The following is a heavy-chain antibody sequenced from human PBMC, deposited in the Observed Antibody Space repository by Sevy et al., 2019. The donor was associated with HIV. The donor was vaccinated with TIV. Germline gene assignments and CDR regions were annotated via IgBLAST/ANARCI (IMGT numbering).Heavy chain of an antibody. D-gene: IGHD3-16*02. CDR2: IYHSGST. J-gene: IGHJ6*02. Sequence: SETLSLTCAVSGGSISSSNWWSWVRQPPGKGLEWIGEIYHSGSTNYNPSLKSRVTISVDKSKNRFSLKLSSVTAADTAVYYCARDLRRLHLGELSFPAPHYYYYGMDVWGQGTTVTVSS. CDR1: GGSISSSNW. V-gene: IGHV4-4*02. CDR3: ARDLRRLHLGELSFPAPHYYYYGMDV.